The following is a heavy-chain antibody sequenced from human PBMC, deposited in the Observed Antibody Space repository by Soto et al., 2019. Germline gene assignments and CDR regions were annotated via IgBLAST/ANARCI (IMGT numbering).Heavy chain of an antibody. Sequence: QVQLVESGGGVVQPGRSLRLSCAASGFTFSSYAMHWVRQAPGKGLEWVAVISYDGSNKYYADSVKGRFTISSDNSKNTLYLQMNSLRAEDTAVYYCARASLIRPDIVLMVYAILVDYYGMDVWGQGTTVTVSS. CDR1: GFTFSSYA. J-gene: IGHJ6*02. CDR3: ARASLIRPDIVLMVYAILVDYYGMDV. CDR2: ISYDGSNK. V-gene: IGHV3-30-3*01. D-gene: IGHD2-8*01.